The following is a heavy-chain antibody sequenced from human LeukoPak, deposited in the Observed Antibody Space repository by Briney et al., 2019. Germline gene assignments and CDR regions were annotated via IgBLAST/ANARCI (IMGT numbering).Heavy chain of an antibody. D-gene: IGHD6-13*01. J-gene: IGHJ5*02. CDR3: ARDRGSSWGAFDP. CDR2: ISSSSSTI. V-gene: IGHV3-48*04. Sequence: PGGSLRLSCAASGFTFSSYSMNWVRQAPGKGLEWVSYISSSSSTIYYADSVKGRFTISRDNAKNSLYLQMNSLRAEDTAVYYCARDRGSSWGAFDPWGQGTLVTVSS. CDR1: GFTFSSYS.